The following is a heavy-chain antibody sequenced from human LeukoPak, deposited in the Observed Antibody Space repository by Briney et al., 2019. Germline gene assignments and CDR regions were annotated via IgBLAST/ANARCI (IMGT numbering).Heavy chain of an antibody. CDR2: IYTSGST. Sequence: KTSETLSLTCTVSGGSISSYYWSWIRQPAGKGLEWIGRIYTSGSTNYNPSLKSRVTVSVDTSKNQFSLKLSSVTAADTAVYYCARGDRSGYYHYFDYWGQGTLVTVSS. CDR1: GGSISSYY. V-gene: IGHV4-4*07. J-gene: IGHJ4*02. CDR3: ARGDRSGYYHYFDY. D-gene: IGHD3-22*01.